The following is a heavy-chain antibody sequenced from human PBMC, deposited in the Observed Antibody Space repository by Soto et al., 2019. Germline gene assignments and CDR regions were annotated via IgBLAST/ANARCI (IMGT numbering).Heavy chain of an antibody. CDR3: AKPSYDFWSGYYHPFDY. D-gene: IGHD3-3*01. CDR2: IWYDGSLE. CDR1: GFSFSSFG. J-gene: IGHJ4*02. V-gene: IGHV3-33*03. Sequence: QVQLVESGGGVVQPGRSLRLSCAASGFSFSSFGMHWVRQAPGNGLEWVAIIWYDGSLEYYADSVKGRFTISRDNSKNTLYLQMNSLRVEDTAVYYCAKPSYDFWSGYYHPFDYWGQGTLVSVSS.